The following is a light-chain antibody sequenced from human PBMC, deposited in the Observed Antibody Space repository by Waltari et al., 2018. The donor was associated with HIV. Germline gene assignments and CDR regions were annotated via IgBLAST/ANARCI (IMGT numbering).Light chain of an antibody. CDR2: GVY. V-gene: IGLV2-14*01. J-gene: IGLJ2*01. CDR3: CSYTAIHTLI. Sequence: QSALTQPASVSGSPGQSITISCAGPTRDIGIFASVSWYQQHPGRAPQLMIFGVYSRPSGVSSRFSGSKSGNTASLTISGLQAEDEANYYCCSYTAIHTLIFGGGTKLTVL. CDR1: TRDIGIFAS.